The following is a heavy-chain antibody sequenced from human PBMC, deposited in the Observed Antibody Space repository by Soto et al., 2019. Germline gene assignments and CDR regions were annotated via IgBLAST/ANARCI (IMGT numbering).Heavy chain of an antibody. V-gene: IGHV6-1*01. D-gene: IGHD3-10*01. CDR3: ARGVWFGEQVYYYSGMDV. CDR1: GDSVSSNSAA. Sequence: QTLSLTCAISGDSVSSNSAAWNWIRQSPSRGLEWLGRTYYRSKWYNDYAVSVKSRITINPDTSKNQFSLQLNSVTPEDTAVYYCARGVWFGEQVYYYSGMDVWGQGTTVTVSS. CDR2: TYYRSKWYN. J-gene: IGHJ6*02.